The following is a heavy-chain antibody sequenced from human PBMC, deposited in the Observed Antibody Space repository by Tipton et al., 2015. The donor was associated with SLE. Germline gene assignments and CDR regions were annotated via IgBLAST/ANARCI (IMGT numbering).Heavy chain of an antibody. J-gene: IGHJ4*02. CDR1: GGSISSGGYS. Sequence: TLSLTCSVSGGSISSGGYSWSWIRQPPGKGLEWIGFIYHSGSTYYNPSLESRVTISQDRSKNQFSLKLSSVTAADTAAYYCARSSGDSLYYFNYWGQGTLVSVSS. D-gene: IGHD2-15*01. CDR2: IYHSGST. V-gene: IGHV4-30-2*01. CDR3: ARSSGDSLYYFNY.